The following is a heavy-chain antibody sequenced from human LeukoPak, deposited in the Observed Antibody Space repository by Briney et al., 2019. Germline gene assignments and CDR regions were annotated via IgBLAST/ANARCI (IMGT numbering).Heavy chain of an antibody. CDR1: GGSISSYY. D-gene: IGHD3-22*01. CDR3: ARVIRSYYYDSSGYYNWFDP. V-gene: IGHV4-4*07. Sequence: PSETLSLTCTVSGGSISSYYWSWTRQPAGKGLEWIGRIYTSGSTNYNPSLKSRVTMSVDTSKNQFSLKLSSVTAADTAVYYCARVIRSYYYDSSGYYNWFDPWGQGTLVTVSS. J-gene: IGHJ5*02. CDR2: IYTSGST.